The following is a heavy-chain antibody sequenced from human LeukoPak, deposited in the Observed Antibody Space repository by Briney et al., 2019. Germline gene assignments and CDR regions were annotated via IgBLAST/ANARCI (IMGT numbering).Heavy chain of an antibody. J-gene: IGHJ5*02. CDR1: GFTFSSYS. D-gene: IGHD2-2*01. CDR3: ARDYCSSTSCYADWFDP. Sequence: GGSLRLSCAASGFTFSSYSMNWVRQAPGKGLEWVSSISSSSSYIYYADSVKGRFTISRDNAKNSLYLQMNSLRAEDTAVYYCARDYCSSTSCYADWFDPWGQGTLVTVSS. CDR2: ISSSSSYI. V-gene: IGHV3-21*01.